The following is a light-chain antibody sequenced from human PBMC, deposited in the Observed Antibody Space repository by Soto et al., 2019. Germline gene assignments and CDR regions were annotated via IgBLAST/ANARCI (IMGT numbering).Light chain of an antibody. CDR2: GAS. V-gene: IGKV3-15*01. CDR3: QQYNNWLT. Sequence: EIGITQTPATLSVSPGERATLSCRASESVSSILAWYQQSPGQAPRVLIYGASTRATGIPARFSGSGSGTEFTLTISSLQSEDFALYYWQQYNNWLTFGGGTKVEIK. CDR1: ESVSSI. J-gene: IGKJ4*01.